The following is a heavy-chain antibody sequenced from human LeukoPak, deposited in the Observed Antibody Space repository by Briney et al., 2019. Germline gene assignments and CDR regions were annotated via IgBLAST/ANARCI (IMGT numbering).Heavy chain of an antibody. J-gene: IGHJ6*02. D-gene: IGHD3-10*01. Sequence: SETLSLTCTVSGGSISSGDYYWSWIRQPPGKGLEWIGYIYYSGSTYYNPSLKSRVTISVDTSKNQFSLKLSSVTAADTAVYYCARDRGERYYYGSGSYYLDVWGQGTTVTVSS. CDR3: ARDRGERYYYGSGSYYLDV. CDR2: IYYSGST. V-gene: IGHV4-30-4*01. CDR1: GGSISSGDYY.